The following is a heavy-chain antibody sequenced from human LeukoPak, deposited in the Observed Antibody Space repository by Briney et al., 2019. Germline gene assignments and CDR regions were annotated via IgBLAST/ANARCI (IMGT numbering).Heavy chain of an antibody. CDR3: ARVRMSGWTLGYAFDI. V-gene: IGHV3-48*03. D-gene: IGHD6-19*01. J-gene: IGHJ3*02. CDR2: ISSSGSTI. CDR1: GFTFSSYE. Sequence: PPGGSLRLSCAASGFTFSSYEMNWVRQAPGKGLEWVSYISSSGSTIYYADSVKGRFTISRDNAKNSLYLQMNSLRAEDTAVYYCARVRMSGWTLGYAFDIWGQGTMVTVSS.